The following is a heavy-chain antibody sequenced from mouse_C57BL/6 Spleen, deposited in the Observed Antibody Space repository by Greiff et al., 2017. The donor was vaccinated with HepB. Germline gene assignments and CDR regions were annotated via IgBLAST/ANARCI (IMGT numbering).Heavy chain of an antibody. V-gene: IGHV1-52*01. J-gene: IGHJ3*01. CDR3: AVSFAY. CDR1: GYTFTSYW. D-gene: IGHD6-2*01. CDR2: IDPSDSET. Sequence: QVQLKESGAELVRPGSSVKLSCKASGYTFTSYWMHWVKQRPIQGLEWIGNIDPSDSETHYNQKFKDKATLTVDNSSSTAYMQLSSLTSEDSAVYYCAVSFAYWGQGTLVTVSA.